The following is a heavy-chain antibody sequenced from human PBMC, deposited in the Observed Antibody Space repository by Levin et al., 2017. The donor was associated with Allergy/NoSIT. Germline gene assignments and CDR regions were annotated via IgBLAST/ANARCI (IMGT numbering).Heavy chain of an antibody. V-gene: IGHV4-61*01. J-gene: IGHJ4*02. Sequence: SETLSLTCTVSGGSVSSGSYYWSWIRQPPGKGLESIVYIYYRCTSNYNPSLKSRVTISVDTSKNQFSLKLSSVTAADTAVYYCARVVWVWVGELLSVAPVDYWGQGTLVTVSS. D-gene: IGHD3-10*01. CDR2: IYYRCTS. CDR1: GGSVSSGSYY. CDR3: ARVVWVWVGELLSVAPVDY.